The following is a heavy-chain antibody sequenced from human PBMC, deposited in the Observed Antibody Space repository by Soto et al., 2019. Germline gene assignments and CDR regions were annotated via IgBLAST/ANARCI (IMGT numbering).Heavy chain of an antibody. Sequence: QVQLVQSGAEVKKPGSSVKVSCKASGGTFSSYAISWVRQAPGQGLEWMGGINPNSGGTNYAQKFQGRVTMTRDTSISTAYMELSRLRSDDTAVYYCARVGRGIAAGEFVYWGQGTLVTVSS. CDR3: ARVGRGIAAGEFVY. CDR1: GGTFSSYA. D-gene: IGHD6-13*01. J-gene: IGHJ4*02. V-gene: IGHV1-2*02. CDR2: INPNSGGT.